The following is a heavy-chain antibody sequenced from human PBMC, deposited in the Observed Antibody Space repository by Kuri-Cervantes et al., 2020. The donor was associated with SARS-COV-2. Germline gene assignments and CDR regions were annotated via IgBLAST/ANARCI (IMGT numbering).Heavy chain of an antibody. CDR3: ARHGFDFWSGYARTYYYYYGMDV. J-gene: IGHJ6*02. V-gene: IGHV4-39*01. CDR1: GGSISSSSYY. D-gene: IGHD3-3*01. Sequence: SCTVSGGSISSSSYYWGWIRQPPGKGLEWIGSIYYSGSTYYNPSLKSRVTISVDTSKNQFSLKLSSVTAADTAVYYCARHGFDFWSGYARTYYYYYGMDVWGQGTTVTVSS. CDR2: IYYSGST.